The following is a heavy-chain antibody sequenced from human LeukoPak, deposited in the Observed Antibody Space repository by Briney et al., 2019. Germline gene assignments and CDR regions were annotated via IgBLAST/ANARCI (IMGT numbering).Heavy chain of an antibody. Sequence: SETLSLTCTVSGGSISGCYWSWIRQPPGKGLEWIGYIYYSGSANYNPSLKSRVTLSVDTSKNQFSLKLSSVTAADTAVYYCVGLSSGWYSYFDYWGQGILVTVSS. J-gene: IGHJ4*02. CDR3: VGLSSGWYSYFDY. CDR1: GGSISGCY. CDR2: IYYSGSA. D-gene: IGHD6-19*01. V-gene: IGHV4-59*01.